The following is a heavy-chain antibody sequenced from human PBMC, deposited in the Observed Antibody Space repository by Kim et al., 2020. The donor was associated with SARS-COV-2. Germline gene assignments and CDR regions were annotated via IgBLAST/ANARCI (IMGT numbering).Heavy chain of an antibody. CDR2: INHSGST. J-gene: IGHJ4*02. CDR3: ARVCPVAGTSY. CDR1: GGSFSGYY. Sequence: SETLSLTCAVYGGSFSGYYWSWIRQPPGKGLEWIGEINHSGSTNYNPSLKSRVTISVDTSKNQFSLKLSSVTAADTAVYYCARVCPVAGTSYWGQGTLVTVSS. D-gene: IGHD6-19*01. V-gene: IGHV4-34*01.